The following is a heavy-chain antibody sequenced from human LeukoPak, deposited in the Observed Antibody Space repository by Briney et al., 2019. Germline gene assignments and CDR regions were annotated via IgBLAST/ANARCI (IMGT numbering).Heavy chain of an antibody. CDR2: ISSSGSPI. Sequence: PGGSLRLSCAASGFTFSSYSMNWVRQAPGKGLEWVSYISSSGSPIYYADSVKGRFTISRDNGKDSLYPQMNSLRAEDTAVYYCARPNYGGNDHWGQGTLVTVSS. D-gene: IGHD4-23*01. CDR1: GFTFSSYS. CDR3: ARPNYGGNDH. J-gene: IGHJ5*02. V-gene: IGHV3-48*01.